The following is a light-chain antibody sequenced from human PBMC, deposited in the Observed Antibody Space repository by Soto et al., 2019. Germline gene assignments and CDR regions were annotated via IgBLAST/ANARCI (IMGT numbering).Light chain of an antibody. CDR3: MQALQTPWT. CDR2: LGS. V-gene: IGKV2-28*01. J-gene: IGKJ1*01. Sequence: DIVMTQSPLSLPVTPGEQASISCRSSQCLLYSNGYNYLDWYLQKPGQSPQLLIYLGSNRASGVPDRFSGSGSGTDFTLKISRVEAEDVGVYYCMQALQTPWTFGQGTKVEIK. CDR1: QCLLYSNGYNY.